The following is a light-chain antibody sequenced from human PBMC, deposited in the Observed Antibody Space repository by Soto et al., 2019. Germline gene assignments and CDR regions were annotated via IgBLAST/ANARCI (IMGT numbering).Light chain of an antibody. Sequence: DIQMTQSPSSVSASVGDRVTITCRASQYVSEWLAWYQQKPGKAPKPLIYATSNLRSGVPSRFSGSGSGTDFTLTISGLQTEDFATYYCQQTNSFPLTFGGGPKVEIK. CDR2: ATS. CDR1: QYVSEW. J-gene: IGKJ4*01. V-gene: IGKV1-12*01. CDR3: QQTNSFPLT.